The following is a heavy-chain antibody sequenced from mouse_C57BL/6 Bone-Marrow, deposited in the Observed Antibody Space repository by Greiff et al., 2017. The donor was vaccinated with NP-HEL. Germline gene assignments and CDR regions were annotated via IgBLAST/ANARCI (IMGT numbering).Heavy chain of an antibody. Sequence: QVQLQQSGAELARPGASVKLSCKASGYTFTSYGISWVKQRTGQGLEWIGEIYPRSGNTYYNEKFKGKATLTADKSSSTAYMELRSLTSEDSAVYFCARRGYYYGSSPFAYWGQGTLVTVSA. D-gene: IGHD1-1*01. J-gene: IGHJ3*01. CDR1: GYTFTSYG. CDR3: ARRGYYYGSSPFAY. V-gene: IGHV1-81*01. CDR2: IYPRSGNT.